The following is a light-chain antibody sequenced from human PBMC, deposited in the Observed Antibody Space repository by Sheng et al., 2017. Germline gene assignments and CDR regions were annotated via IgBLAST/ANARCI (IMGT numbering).Light chain of an antibody. Sequence: EIVLTQSPDTLSLSPGDRTTLSCRASEDVNNRYLAWYQQKPGQAPRLLIFGASTRATDIPDRFSGTGSGTDFTLTISSLQSDDFAIYYCQQYSNWPRTFGQGTKVDIK. V-gene: IGKV3-20*01. CDR2: GAS. J-gene: IGKJ1*01. CDR3: QQYSNWPRT. CDR1: EDVNNRY.